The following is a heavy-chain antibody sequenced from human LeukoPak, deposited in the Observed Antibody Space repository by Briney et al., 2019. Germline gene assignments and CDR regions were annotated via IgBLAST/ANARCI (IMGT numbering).Heavy chain of an antibody. CDR1: GGSISSYY. CDR2: IYYSGST. D-gene: IGHD3-3*01. CDR3: ARGVYDFWSGYLSYFDY. J-gene: IGHJ4*02. Sequence: SETLSLTCTVSGGSISSYYWSWIRQPPGKGLEWIGYIYYSGSTNYNPSLKSRVTISVDTSKNQFSLKLSSVTAADTAVYYCARGVYDFWSGYLSYFDYWGQGTLVTVSS. V-gene: IGHV4-59*12.